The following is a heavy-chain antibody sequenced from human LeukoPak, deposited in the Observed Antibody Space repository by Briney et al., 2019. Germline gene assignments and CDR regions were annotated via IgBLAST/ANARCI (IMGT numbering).Heavy chain of an antibody. V-gene: IGHV1-46*01. D-gene: IGHD3-10*01. CDR1: GYTFTSYY. CDR2: INPSGGST. J-gene: IGHJ4*02. Sequence: WASVKVSCKASGYTFTSYYMHWVRQAPGQGLEWMGIINPSGGSTSYAQKFQGRVTMTEDTSTDTAYMELSSLTSDDTAVYYCATDLAMVRGVIGGDYWGQGTLVTVSS. CDR3: ATDLAMVRGVIGGDY.